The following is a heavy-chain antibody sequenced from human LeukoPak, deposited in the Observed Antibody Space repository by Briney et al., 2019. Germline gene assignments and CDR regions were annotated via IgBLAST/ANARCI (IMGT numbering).Heavy chain of an antibody. D-gene: IGHD3-9*01. Sequence: GASVKVSCKASGGTFSSYAISWVRQAPGQGLEWMGGIIPIFGTANYAQKFQGRVTITADKSTSTAYMELSSLRSEDTAVCYCASWSSILTGFNWGQGTLVTVSS. CDR2: IIPIFGTA. CDR1: GGTFSSYA. CDR3: ASWSSILTGFN. V-gene: IGHV1-69*06. J-gene: IGHJ4*02.